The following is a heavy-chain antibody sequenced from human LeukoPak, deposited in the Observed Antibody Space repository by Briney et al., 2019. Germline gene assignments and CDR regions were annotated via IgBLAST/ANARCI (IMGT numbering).Heavy chain of an antibody. Sequence: GASVKVSCKASGFTFINYYMHWVRQAPGQGLEWLGIINLSGGSTHYPQKFQDRVTMTRDTSTSTVYMELSCLRSEDTAVYYCARDLDYGEKSEDYWGQGTLVTVSS. V-gene: IGHV1-46*01. CDR1: GFTFINYY. J-gene: IGHJ4*02. D-gene: IGHD4/OR15-4a*01. CDR2: INLSGGST. CDR3: ARDLDYGEKSEDY.